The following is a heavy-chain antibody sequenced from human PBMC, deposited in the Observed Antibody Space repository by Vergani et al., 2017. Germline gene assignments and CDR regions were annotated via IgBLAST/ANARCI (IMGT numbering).Heavy chain of an antibody. CDR1: GFTFNQYG. CDR2: TWYDGNNK. V-gene: IGHV3-33*01. J-gene: IGHJ5*02. D-gene: IGHD1-14*01. CDR3: ARDLRLLYNRFDP. Sequence: QVQLVESGGGVVQPGRSLRLSCVASGFTFNQYGMHWVRQAPGKGLEWVAVTWYDGNNKQYADSVKGRFTISRDNSKSTMYLQMNSLRDEDTCVYYCARDLRLLYNRFDPWGQGTLVTVSS.